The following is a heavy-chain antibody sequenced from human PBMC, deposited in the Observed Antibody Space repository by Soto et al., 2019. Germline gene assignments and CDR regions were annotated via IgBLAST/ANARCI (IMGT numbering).Heavy chain of an antibody. D-gene: IGHD3-22*01. J-gene: IGHJ4*02. Sequence: EVQLLESGGGLVQPGGSLRLSCAASGFTFSSYAMSWVHQAPGKGLEWVSAISGSGGSTYYADSVKGRFTISRDNSKNTLYLQMNSLRAEDTAVYYCAKESSITMIVVAQIRGDLIDYWGQGTLVTVSS. CDR2: ISGSGGST. CDR1: GFTFSSYA. V-gene: IGHV3-23*01. CDR3: AKESSITMIVVAQIRGDLIDY.